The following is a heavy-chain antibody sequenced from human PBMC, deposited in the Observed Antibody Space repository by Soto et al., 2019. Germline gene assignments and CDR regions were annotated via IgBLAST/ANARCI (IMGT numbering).Heavy chain of an antibody. J-gene: IGHJ5*02. CDR1: DDSLSTYY. D-gene: IGHD6-19*01. Sequence: SETLSLTCNVSDDSLSTYYWSWIRQPAGRGRAWIGRIYASGSTNYNPSLKGRVSMSVDTSKKQFSLKMISVTAADTAMYYCARSSIPRGGWYRPWGQGVLDPVSS. CDR3: ARSSIPRGGWYRP. V-gene: IGHV4-4*07. CDR2: IYASGST.